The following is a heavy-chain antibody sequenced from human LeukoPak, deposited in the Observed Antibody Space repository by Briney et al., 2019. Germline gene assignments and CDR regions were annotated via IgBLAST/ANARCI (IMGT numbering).Heavy chain of an antibody. D-gene: IGHD6-19*01. CDR2: IYYSGGT. CDR1: GGSISSYY. V-gene: IGHV4-59*01. J-gene: IGHJ1*01. CDR3: ARSEAVAGLQH. Sequence: SETLSLTCTVSGGSISSYYWSWIRQPPGKGLEWIGYIYYSGGTNYNPSLKSRVTISVDTSKNQFSLKLSSVTAADTAVYYCARSEAVAGLQHWGQGTLVTVSS.